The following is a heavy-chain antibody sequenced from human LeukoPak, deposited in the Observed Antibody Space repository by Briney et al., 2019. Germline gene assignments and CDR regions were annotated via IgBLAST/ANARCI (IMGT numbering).Heavy chain of an antibody. CDR2: IYTSGST. V-gene: IGHV4-4*07. Sequence: SETLSLTCTVSGGSISSYYWSWIRQPAGKGLEWIGRIYTSGSTNYNPSLKSRVTISVDTSKNQFSLKLSSVTAADTAVYYCARAPIYDSSGYYRGAFDIWGQGTMVTVSS. CDR1: GGSISSYY. J-gene: IGHJ3*02. CDR3: ARAPIYDSSGYYRGAFDI. D-gene: IGHD3-22*01.